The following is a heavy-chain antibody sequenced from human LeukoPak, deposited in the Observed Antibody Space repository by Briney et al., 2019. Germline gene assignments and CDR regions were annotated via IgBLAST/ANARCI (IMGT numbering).Heavy chain of an antibody. D-gene: IGHD2-15*01. V-gene: IGHV4-4*07. Sequence: SETLSLTCTVSGGSISSYFWSWIRQPAGKGLEWIGRIYVSGSPNYSPSLKSRVTMSVDTSKNQFSLKVSSVTAADTAVYYCATEAAYYFDNWGQGTLVTVSS. CDR1: GGSISSYF. CDR2: IYVSGSP. J-gene: IGHJ4*02. CDR3: ATEAAYYFDN.